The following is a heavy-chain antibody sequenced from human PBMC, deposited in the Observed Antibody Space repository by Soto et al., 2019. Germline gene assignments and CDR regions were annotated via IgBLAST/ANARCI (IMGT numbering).Heavy chain of an antibody. CDR2: ISAYNGNT. Sequence: ASVKVSCKASGYTFTSYGISWVRRAPGQGLEWMGWISAYNGNTNYAQKLQGRVTMTTDTSTSTAYMELRSLRSDDTAVYYCARGRGYSITKTLITMVRGVIPQLYYFDYWGQGTLVTVSS. J-gene: IGHJ4*02. CDR3: ARGRGYSITKTLITMVRGVIPQLYYFDY. V-gene: IGHV1-18*04. CDR1: GYTFTSYG. D-gene: IGHD3-10*01.